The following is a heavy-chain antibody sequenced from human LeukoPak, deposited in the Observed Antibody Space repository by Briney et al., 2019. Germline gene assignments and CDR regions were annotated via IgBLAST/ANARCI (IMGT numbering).Heavy chain of an antibody. Sequence: SETLSLTCTVSGGSISSYYWSWIRQPPGKGLEWIGYIYYSGSTNYNPSLKSRVTISVDTSKNQFSLKLSSVTAADTAVYYCARATTQKGSYYDSSGYAPFDAFDIWGRGTMVTVSS. J-gene: IGHJ3*02. CDR1: GGSISSYY. D-gene: IGHD3-22*01. CDR3: ARATTQKGSYYDSSGYAPFDAFDI. V-gene: IGHV4-59*01. CDR2: IYYSGST.